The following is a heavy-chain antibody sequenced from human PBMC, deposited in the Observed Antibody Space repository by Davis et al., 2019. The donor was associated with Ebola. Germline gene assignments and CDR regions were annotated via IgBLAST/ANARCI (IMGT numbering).Heavy chain of an antibody. J-gene: IGHJ1*01. V-gene: IGHV3-11*04. CDR3: ARGISGGTVTLGD. CDR2: ISSSGSTI. CDR1: GFTFSDYF. D-gene: IGHD3-16*01. Sequence: PGGSLRLSCAASGFTFSDYFMNWIRQAPGKGLEWISYISSSGSTIFYADSVKGRFTISRDNSNNTLYLQMDTLRTEDTAVYHCARGISGGTVTLGDWGQGTLVTVSS.